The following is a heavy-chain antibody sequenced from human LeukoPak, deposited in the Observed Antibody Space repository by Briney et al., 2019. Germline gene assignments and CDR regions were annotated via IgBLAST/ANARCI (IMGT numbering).Heavy chain of an antibody. J-gene: IGHJ5*02. CDR3: ARPGYCSGGSCFNVGWFDP. CDR1: GGSISSYY. CDR2: IYYSGST. V-gene: IGHV4-59*04. Sequence: SETLSLTCTVSGGSISSYYWSWIRQPPGKGLEWIGYIYYSGSTYYNPSLKSRVTISVDTSKNQFSLKLSSVTAADTAVYYCARPGYCSGGSCFNVGWFDPWGQGTLVTVSS. D-gene: IGHD2-15*01.